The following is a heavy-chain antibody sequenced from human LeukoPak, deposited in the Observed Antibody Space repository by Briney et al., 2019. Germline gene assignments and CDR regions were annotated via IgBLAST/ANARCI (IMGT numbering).Heavy chain of an antibody. J-gene: IGHJ4*02. CDR2: IYYSGST. V-gene: IGHV4-39*01. D-gene: IGHD6-19*01. Sequence: SETLSLTCTVSGGSISIYYWGWIRQPPGKGLEWIGSIYYSGSTYYNPSLKSRVTISVDTSKNQFSLKLSSVTAADTAVYYCARVSHSSGWYFDYWGQGTLVTVSS. CDR3: ARVSHSSGWYFDY. CDR1: GGSISIYY.